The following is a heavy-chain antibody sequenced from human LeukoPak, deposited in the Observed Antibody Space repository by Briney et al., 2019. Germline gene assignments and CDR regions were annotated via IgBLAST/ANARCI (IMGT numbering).Heavy chain of an antibody. D-gene: IGHD3-16*02. V-gene: IGHV1-69*04. CDR1: GGTFSSYA. CDR3: NLWGSYRNEQIFGY. J-gene: IGHJ4*02. CDR2: ITPILGIA. Sequence: SVKVSCKASGGTFSSYAISWVRQAPGQGLEWMGRITPILGIANYAQKFQGRVTITADKSTSTAYMELSSLRSEDTAVYYCNLWGSYRNEQIFGYWGQGTLVTVSS.